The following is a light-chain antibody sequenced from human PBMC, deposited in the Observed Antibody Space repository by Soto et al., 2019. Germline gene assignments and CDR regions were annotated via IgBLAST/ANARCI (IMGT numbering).Light chain of an antibody. Sequence: EILLTQSPGTLSLSPGERATLSCRASQIVSSXYLAWYQQRPGQAPRLLIYGASIRAAGIPDRFSGSGSGTDFTLTISRLEPEXFAVXXCXXXXRSAIFTFGPGTTVDMK. V-gene: IGKV3-20*01. CDR2: GAS. CDR1: QIVSSXY. CDR3: XXXXRSAIFT. J-gene: IGKJ3*01.